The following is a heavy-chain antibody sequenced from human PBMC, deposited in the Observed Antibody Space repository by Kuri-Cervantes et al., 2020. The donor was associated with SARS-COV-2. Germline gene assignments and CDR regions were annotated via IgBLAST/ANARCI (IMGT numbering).Heavy chain of an antibody. CDR1: GFTFSSYG. CDR2: IGPSGTTK. V-gene: IGHV3-48*04. Sequence: GGSLRLSCAASGFTFSSYGMHWVRQAPGKGLEWVSNIGPSGTTKYYADSVKGRFTISRDNAKNSLYLQMNSLRAEDTAVYYCASLVVVAATHAFDIWGQGTMVTVSS. CDR3: ASLVVVAATHAFDI. D-gene: IGHD2-15*01. J-gene: IGHJ3*02.